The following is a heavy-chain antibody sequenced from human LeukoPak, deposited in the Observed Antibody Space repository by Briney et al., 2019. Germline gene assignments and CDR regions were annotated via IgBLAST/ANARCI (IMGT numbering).Heavy chain of an antibody. Sequence: PGGSLRLSCAASGFTFSSYWMSWVRQAPGKGPEWVANIKQDGSEKHYVDSVKGRFTISRDNAKNSLYLQLNSLRAEDTAVYYCAREGITAAADYWGQGTLVTVSS. V-gene: IGHV3-7*01. CDR3: AREGITAAADY. D-gene: IGHD6-13*01. J-gene: IGHJ4*02. CDR1: GFTFSSYW. CDR2: IKQDGSEK.